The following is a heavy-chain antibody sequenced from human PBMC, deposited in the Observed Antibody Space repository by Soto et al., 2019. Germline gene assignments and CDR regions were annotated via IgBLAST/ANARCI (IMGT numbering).Heavy chain of an antibody. Sequence: SETLSLTCTVSGGSINSRSYYWGWIRQSPGKGLEWIGEIYHSGSTNYNPSLKSRVTISVDKSKNQFSLKLSSVTAADTAVYYCAREHGSSIDYWGQGTLVTVSS. CDR1: GGSINSRSYY. V-gene: IGHV4-39*07. D-gene: IGHD6-13*01. CDR3: AREHGSSIDY. CDR2: IYHSGST. J-gene: IGHJ4*02.